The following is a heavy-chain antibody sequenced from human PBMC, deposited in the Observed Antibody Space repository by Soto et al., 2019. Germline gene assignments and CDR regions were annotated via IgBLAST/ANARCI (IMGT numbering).Heavy chain of an antibody. CDR3: ARHNRYSSTWFERWFDP. V-gene: IGHV5-51*03. CDR1: GYSFSNNW. Sequence: EVQLVQSGAEVKKAGESLKISCKGSGYSFSNNWVGWVRQMPGKGLEWMGIMHPGDSDTRYSPSFQGQVTISADKSINTAYLQWSSLKPSDSAMYYCARHNRYSSTWFERWFDPWGQGTLVTVSS. CDR2: MHPGDSDT. J-gene: IGHJ5*02. D-gene: IGHD6-13*01.